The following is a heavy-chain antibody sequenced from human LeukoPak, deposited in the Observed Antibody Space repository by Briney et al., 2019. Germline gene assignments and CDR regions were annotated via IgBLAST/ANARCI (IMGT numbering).Heavy chain of an antibody. CDR2: IVPIFGTA. CDR1: GGTVSSYA. CDR3: ARGIAVAGTYYYYYMDV. J-gene: IGHJ6*03. V-gene: IGHV1-69*05. D-gene: IGHD6-19*01. Sequence: GASVKVSCTASGGTVSSYAISWMRQAHGQGLELMGRIVPIFGTANYAQKSQGRVTITTDESTSTAYMQLSSLRSEDTAVYYCARGIAVAGTYYYYYMDVWGKGTXVTVXS.